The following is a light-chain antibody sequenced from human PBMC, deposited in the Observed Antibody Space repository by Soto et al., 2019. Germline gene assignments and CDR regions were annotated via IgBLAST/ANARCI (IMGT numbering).Light chain of an antibody. V-gene: IGLV2-14*01. CDR1: SSDVGGYNY. CDR3: SSYTSSSTIV. J-gene: IGLJ1*01. CDR2: EVS. Sequence: QPALTHPASVSWSPGHSITISCTGTSSDVGGYNYVSWYQQHPGKAPKLMIYEVSNRPSGVSNRFSGSKSGNTASLTISGLQAEEEADYYCSSYTSSSTIVFGTGTKVTVL.